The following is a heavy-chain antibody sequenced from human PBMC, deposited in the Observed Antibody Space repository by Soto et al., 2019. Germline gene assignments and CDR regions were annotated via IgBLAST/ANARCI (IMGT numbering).Heavy chain of an antibody. CDR3: ARVVRGSSSWRYDRDYYYYMDV. D-gene: IGHD6-13*01. J-gene: IGHJ6*03. CDR2: IYYSGST. Sequence: SETLSLTCTVSGGSISSYYWSWIRQPPGKGLEWIGYIYYSGSTYYNPSLKSRVTISVDTSKNQFSLKLSSVTAADTAVYYCARVVRGSSSWRYDRDYYYYMDVWGKGTTVTVSS. V-gene: IGHV4-59*01. CDR1: GGSISSYY.